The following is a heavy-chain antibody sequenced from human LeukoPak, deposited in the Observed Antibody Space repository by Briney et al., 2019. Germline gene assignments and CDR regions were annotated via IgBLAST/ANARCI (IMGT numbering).Heavy chain of an antibody. CDR3: AKDMGCYGSGSHNANYYYYGMDV. D-gene: IGHD3-10*01. Sequence: GGSLRLSCAASGFTFEDHVMHWVRQAPGKGLEWVSSISWSGDRMGYADAVKGRFTISRDNAKNSLYLQMNSLRAEDTALYYCAKDMGCYGSGSHNANYYYYGMDVWGQGTTVTVSS. CDR1: GFTFEDHV. CDR2: ISWSGDRM. V-gene: IGHV3-9*01. J-gene: IGHJ6*02.